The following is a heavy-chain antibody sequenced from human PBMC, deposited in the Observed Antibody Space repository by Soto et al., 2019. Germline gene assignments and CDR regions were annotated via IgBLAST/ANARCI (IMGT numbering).Heavy chain of an antibody. CDR1: GFTLVADW. Sequence: RGSLILSCAGSGFTLVADWMSWVRQAPGNGLEWVANINRAGNDRYYVDSVKGRFTISRDNAKNSLYLQMNSLRAADTAVYFCARGRYCLTGRCFPNWFDSWGQGALVTVSS. CDR3: ARGRYCLTGRCFPNWFDS. V-gene: IGHV3-7*03. J-gene: IGHJ5*01. D-gene: IGHD7-27*01. CDR2: INRAGNDR.